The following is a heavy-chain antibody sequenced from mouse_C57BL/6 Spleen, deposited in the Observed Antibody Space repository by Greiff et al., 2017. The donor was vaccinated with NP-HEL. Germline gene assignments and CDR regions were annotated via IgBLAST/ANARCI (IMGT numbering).Heavy chain of an antibody. V-gene: IGHV5-9*01. CDR2: IRGGGGNT. J-gene: IGHJ2*01. D-gene: IGHD2-2*01. Sequence: EVHLVESGGGLVKPGGSLKLSCAASGFTFSSYTMSWVRQTPGKRLEWVATIRGGGGNTYYPDSVKGRFTISRDNAKNTLYLQRSSLRAEDTALYYCARHRTMVTTGYYFDYWGKGTTLTVAS. CDR3: ARHRTMVTTGYYFDY. CDR1: GFTFSSYT.